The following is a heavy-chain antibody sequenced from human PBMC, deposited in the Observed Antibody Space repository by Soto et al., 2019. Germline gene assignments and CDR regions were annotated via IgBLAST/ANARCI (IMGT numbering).Heavy chain of an antibody. CDR2: INPNSGGT. D-gene: IGHD6-13*01. V-gene: IGHV1-2*04. CDR1: GYTFTGYY. Sequence: ASVKVSCKASGYTFTGYYMHWVRQAPGQGLEWMGWINPNSGGTNYAQKFQGWVTMTRDTSISTAYMELSRLRSDDTAVYYCARAGSIAAAGDAFDIWGQGTMVTVS. CDR3: ARAGSIAAAGDAFDI. J-gene: IGHJ3*02.